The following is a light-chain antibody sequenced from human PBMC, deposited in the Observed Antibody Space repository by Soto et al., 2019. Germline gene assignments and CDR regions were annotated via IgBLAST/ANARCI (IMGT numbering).Light chain of an antibody. Sequence: EVVLTQSPGTLSLSPGERATLSCRASQSVSWYLAWYQHKPGQAPRVLIYSASTRATGIPDGFSGSGSGTDFTLTISRLEPDDFAVYYCQHYAGSSWTFGQGTKLEIK. CDR2: SAS. CDR1: QSVSWY. J-gene: IGKJ1*01. V-gene: IGKV3-20*01. CDR3: QHYAGSSWT.